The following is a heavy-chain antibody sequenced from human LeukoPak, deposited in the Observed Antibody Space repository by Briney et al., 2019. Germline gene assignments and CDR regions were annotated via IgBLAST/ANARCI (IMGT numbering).Heavy chain of an antibody. Sequence: ASVTVSCTASGYTFTSYGISWVRQAPGQGLEWMGWISAYNGNTNYAQKLQGRVTMTTDTSTSTAYMELRSLRSDDTAMYYCARGIAAPYYYYYYGMDVWGQGTTVTVSS. CDR3: ARGIAAPYYYYYYGMDV. J-gene: IGHJ6*02. V-gene: IGHV1-18*01. D-gene: IGHD6-6*01. CDR1: GYTFTSYG. CDR2: ISAYNGNT.